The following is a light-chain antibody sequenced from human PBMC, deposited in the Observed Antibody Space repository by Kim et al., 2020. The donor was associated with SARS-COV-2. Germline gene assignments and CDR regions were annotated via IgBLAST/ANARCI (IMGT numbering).Light chain of an antibody. CDR2: DVN. CDR1: SSDVGAYDY. Sequence: SPGQSITISCTGTSSDVGAYDYVSWYQQHPGKAPKLMIYDVNNRPSGVSNRFSGSKSDNTASLTISGLQPEDEADYYCASFTSKSTPSFGTGTKVTVL. CDR3: ASFTSKSTPS. V-gene: IGLV2-14*03. J-gene: IGLJ1*01.